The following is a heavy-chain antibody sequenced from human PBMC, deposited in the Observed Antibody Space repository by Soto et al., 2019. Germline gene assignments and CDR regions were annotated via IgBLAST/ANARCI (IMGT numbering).Heavy chain of an antibody. Sequence: TFGDLGVHWVRKAPGKGLEWVALISNDGSNKYYADSVKGRFTISRDNSKNTLYLQMNSLRAEDTAVYYCAKDGGYSVRVFELWGKGTLVTVTS. CDR2: ISNDGSNK. CDR1: TFGDLG. J-gene: IGHJ3*01. CDR3: AKDGGYSVRVFEL. D-gene: IGHD2-2*03. V-gene: IGHV3-30*18.